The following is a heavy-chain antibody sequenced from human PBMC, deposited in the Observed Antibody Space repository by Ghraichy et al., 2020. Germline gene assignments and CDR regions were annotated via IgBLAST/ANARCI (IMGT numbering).Heavy chain of an antibody. Sequence: SETLSLTCTVSGDSITTNNFYWNWIRQHPGKGLEWIGHIYYSGSTHYNPSLESRVTISVDTSKSQFSLRLNSVTAADTAVYYCARGVQYNYGCDYWGQGTLVTVSS. D-gene: IGHD5-18*01. CDR1: GDSITTNNFY. CDR3: ARGVQYNYGCDY. CDR2: IYYSGST. V-gene: IGHV4-31*03. J-gene: IGHJ4*02.